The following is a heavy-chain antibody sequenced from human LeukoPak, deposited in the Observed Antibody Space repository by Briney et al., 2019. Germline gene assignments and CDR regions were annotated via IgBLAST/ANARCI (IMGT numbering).Heavy chain of an antibody. CDR3: ARGRLKQWLVRYADYYYGMDV. CDR2: INRSGST. V-gene: IGHV4-34*01. Sequence: KPSETLSLTCAVYGGSFSGYYWSWIRQPPGKGLEWIGEINRSGSTNYNPSLKSRVTISVDTSKNQFSLKLSSVTAADTAVYYCARGRLKQWLVRYADYYYGMDVWGQGTTVTVSS. D-gene: IGHD6-19*01. J-gene: IGHJ6*02. CDR1: GGSFSGYY.